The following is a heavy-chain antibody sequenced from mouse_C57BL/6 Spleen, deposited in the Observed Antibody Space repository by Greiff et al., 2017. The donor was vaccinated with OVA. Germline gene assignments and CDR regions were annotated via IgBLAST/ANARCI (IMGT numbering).Heavy chain of an antibody. J-gene: IGHJ4*01. CDR3: ARYYGISLYYAMDY. Sequence: EVKVIESGGGLVKPGGSLKLSCAASGFTFSDYGMHWVRQAPEKGLEWVAYISSGSSTIYYADTVKGRFTISRDNAKNTLFLQMTSLRSEDTAMYYCARYYGISLYYAMDYRGEGNSVTVSS. CDR2: ISSGSSTI. D-gene: IGHD1-1*01. V-gene: IGHV5-17*01. CDR1: GFTFSDYG.